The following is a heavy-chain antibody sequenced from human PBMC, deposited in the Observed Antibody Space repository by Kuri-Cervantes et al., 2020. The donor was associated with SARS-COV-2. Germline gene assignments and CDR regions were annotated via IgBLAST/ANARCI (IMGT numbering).Heavy chain of an antibody. D-gene: IGHD1-26*01. CDR3: ASEWELRY. Sequence: GSLRLSCTVSGGSISSHYWSWIRQPPGKGLEWIGYIYYSGSTNYNPSLKSRVTISVDTSKNQFSLKLSSVTAADTAVYYCASEWELRYWGQGTLVTVSS. CDR2: IYYSGST. V-gene: IGHV4-59*11. CDR1: GGSISSHY. J-gene: IGHJ4*02.